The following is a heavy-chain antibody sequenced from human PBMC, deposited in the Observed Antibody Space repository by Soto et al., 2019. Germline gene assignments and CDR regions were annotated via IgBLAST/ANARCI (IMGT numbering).Heavy chain of an antibody. V-gene: IGHV1-18*04. CDR1: GYPFTSYG. J-gene: IGHJ6*01. CDR2: SSAYNGYT. CDR3: ARDVSRYSRESYYYSAMEV. D-gene: IGHD3-22*01. Sequence: ASVKVSCKASGYPFTSYGISWVRQAPGQGLEWMGWSSAYNGYTNYGQKFQGRVTMTTDTSTSTAYLELRSLRSDDAAVYYCARDVSRYSRESYYYSAMEVLGQGTTVTVSS.